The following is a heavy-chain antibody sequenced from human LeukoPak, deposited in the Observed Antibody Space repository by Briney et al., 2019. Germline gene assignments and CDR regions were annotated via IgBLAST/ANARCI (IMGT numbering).Heavy chain of an antibody. CDR1: EFTFSRQS. CDR3: TRDPARDS. CDR2: ISDNSGTT. Sequence: PGGSLRLSCAASEFTFSRQSMNWVRQAPGKGLEWVSYISDNSGTTYYADSVKGRFTISRDNAENSLYLQMNSMRVDDTAVYYCTRDPARDSWGQGTVVTVSS. V-gene: IGHV3-48*01. J-gene: IGHJ4*02.